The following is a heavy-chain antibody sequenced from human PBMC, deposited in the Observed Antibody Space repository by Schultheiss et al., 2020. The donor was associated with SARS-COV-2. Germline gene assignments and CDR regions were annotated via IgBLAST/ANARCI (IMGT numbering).Heavy chain of an antibody. CDR3: ASSPIGGRTGMDV. Sequence: SQTLSLTCTVSGGSISSGGYYWSWIRQHPGKGLEWIGYIYHSGKTYYNPSLRSRVAISVDTSKNQFSLKLSSVTAADTAVYYCASSPIGGRTGMDVWGQGTTVTVSS. J-gene: IGHJ6*02. CDR2: IYHSGKT. V-gene: IGHV4-31*03. CDR1: GGSISSGGYY.